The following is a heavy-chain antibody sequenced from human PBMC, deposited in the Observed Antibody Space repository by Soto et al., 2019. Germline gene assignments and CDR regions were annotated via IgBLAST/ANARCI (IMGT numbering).Heavy chain of an antibody. CDR1: GFTFSSYG. V-gene: IGHV3-30*18. D-gene: IGHD3-22*01. CDR3: AKDLEEYYYDSIDSLPSE. CDR2: ISYDGSNK. J-gene: IGHJ4*02. Sequence: GGSLRLSCAASGFTFSSYGMHWVRQAPGKGLEWVAVISYDGSNKYYADSVKGRFTISRDNSKNTLYLQMNSLRAEDTAVYYCAKDLEEYYYDSIDSLPSEWGQGTLVTVSS.